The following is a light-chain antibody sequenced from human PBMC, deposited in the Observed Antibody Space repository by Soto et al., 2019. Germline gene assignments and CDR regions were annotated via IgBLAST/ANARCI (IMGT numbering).Light chain of an antibody. J-gene: IGLJ2*01. CDR2: DVS. CDR1: SSDVGGYNY. CDR3: SSYAGSNNVV. Sequence: QSVLTQPPSASGSPGQSVTISCTGTSSDVGGYNYVSWYQQHPGNAPKLMIYDVSKRPSGVPDRFSGSKSGNTASLTVSGLQAEDEADYYCSSYAGSNNVVFGGRTKLTVL. V-gene: IGLV2-8*01.